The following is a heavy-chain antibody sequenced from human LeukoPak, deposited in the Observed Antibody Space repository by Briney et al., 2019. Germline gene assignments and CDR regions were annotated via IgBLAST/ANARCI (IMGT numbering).Heavy chain of an antibody. CDR2: IAHDGSRA. CDR1: GFTFGGYG. J-gene: IGHJ4*02. V-gene: IGHV3-33*01. Sequence: GGSLRLSCAGSGFTFGGYGMHWFRQTPGKGLEWVAVIAHDGSRAFYADSVKGRFTISRDNSKNTMSVQMDDLRAEDTAVYYCTRYNNDHFDYWGQGTLVTVSS. CDR3: TRYNNDHFDY. D-gene: IGHD1-14*01.